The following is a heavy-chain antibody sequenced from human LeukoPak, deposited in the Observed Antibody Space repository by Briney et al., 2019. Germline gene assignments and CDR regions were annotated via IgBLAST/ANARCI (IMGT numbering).Heavy chain of an antibody. V-gene: IGHV1-69*13. Sequence: SVKVSCKASGGTFSSYAISWVRQAPGQGLEWMGGIIPIFGTANYAQKFQGRVTITADESTSTAYMELSSLRSEDTAVYYCARVGVEMATGYYFDYWGQGTLVTVSS. CDR1: GGTFSSYA. D-gene: IGHD5-24*01. J-gene: IGHJ4*02. CDR2: IIPIFGTA. CDR3: ARVGVEMATGYYFDY.